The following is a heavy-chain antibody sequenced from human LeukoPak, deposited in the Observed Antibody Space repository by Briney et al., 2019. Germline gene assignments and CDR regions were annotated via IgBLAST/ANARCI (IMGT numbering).Heavy chain of an antibody. CDR2: MNPNSGNT. CDR1: GGTFTSYD. CDR3: ARGVRITIFGAKRYDY. V-gene: IGHV1-8*01. D-gene: IGHD3-3*01. Sequence: GSSVKVSCKASGGTFTSYDINWVRQATGQGLEWMGWMNPNSGNTGYAQKFQGRVTMTRNTSISTAYMELSSLRSEDTAVYYCARGVRITIFGAKRYDYWGQGTLVTVSS. J-gene: IGHJ4*02.